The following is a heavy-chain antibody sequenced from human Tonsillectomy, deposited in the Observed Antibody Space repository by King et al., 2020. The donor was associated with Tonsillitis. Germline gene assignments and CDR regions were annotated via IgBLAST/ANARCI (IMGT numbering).Heavy chain of an antibody. Sequence: VQLPQWGAGLLKPSETLSLTCAVYGGSFSAYYWSWIRQPPGKGLEWIGEINHSGSTNYNPSLKSRVTISVDTSKNQFSLNLSSVTAADTALYYCPRGDFDPWGQGTLVTVSS. V-gene: IGHV4-34*01. J-gene: IGHJ5*02. CDR3: PRGDFDP. CDR1: GGSFSAYY. CDR2: INHSGST.